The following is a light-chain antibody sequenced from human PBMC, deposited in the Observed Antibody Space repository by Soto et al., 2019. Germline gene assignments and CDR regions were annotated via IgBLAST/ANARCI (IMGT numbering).Light chain of an antibody. J-gene: IGKJ1*01. CDR3: QQYGNSPRT. V-gene: IGKV3-20*01. CDR2: GSS. CDR1: QSISSSY. Sequence: EIVLMPSPGTLSLSPGERATLSCRASQSISSSYLAWYQQQPGQAPRLLIFGSSSRATGIPDRFSGSGSGTDFTLTISRLEPEDFAVYYCQQYGNSPRTFGQGTKVDIK.